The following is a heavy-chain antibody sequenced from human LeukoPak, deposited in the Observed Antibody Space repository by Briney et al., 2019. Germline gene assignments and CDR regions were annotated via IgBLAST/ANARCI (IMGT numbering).Heavy chain of an antibody. CDR1: GFTFSTYW. V-gene: IGHV3-7*03. Sequence: GGSLRLSCAASGFTFSTYWMAWVRQAPGKGLEWVANIKEDGSAEYYVDSVEGRFTISRDNAKNSLYLQMNSLRAEDTAVYYCARVGVAAAGHYYYYMDVWGKGTTVTISS. J-gene: IGHJ6*03. CDR2: IKEDGSAE. CDR3: ARVGVAAAGHYYYYMDV. D-gene: IGHD6-13*01.